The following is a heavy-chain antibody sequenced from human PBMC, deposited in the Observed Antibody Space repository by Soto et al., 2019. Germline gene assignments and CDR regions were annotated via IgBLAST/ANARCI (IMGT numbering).Heavy chain of an antibody. CDR1: GFTFSNYA. Sequence: EVQLLESGGGLVQPGGSLRLSCAASGFTFSNYAVTWVRQAPGKGLEWVSTISGSGGSTYYADSVKGRFTISRDNSKNTLYLKMHSVRAEDTAVYYCAKDQGSSWYEIDYWGQGTLVTVSS. CDR3: AKDQGSSWYEIDY. D-gene: IGHD6-13*01. CDR2: ISGSGGST. J-gene: IGHJ4*02. V-gene: IGHV3-23*01.